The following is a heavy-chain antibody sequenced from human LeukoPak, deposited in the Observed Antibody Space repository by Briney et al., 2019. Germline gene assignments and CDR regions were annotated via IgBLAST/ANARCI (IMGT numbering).Heavy chain of an antibody. J-gene: IGHJ4*02. V-gene: IGHV3-15*01. CDR3: TTGTGRTDFDY. CDR2: IKTKTDTGTT. D-gene: IGHD4-17*01. CDR1: GFTFSNAW. Sequence: PGGSLRLSCAASGFTFSNAWMSWVRQAPGKGLDWVGRIKTKTDTGTTDYAAPVKGRFTISRDDSKNTPYLQMNSLKTEDTAVYYCTTGTGRTDFDYWGQGTLVTVSS.